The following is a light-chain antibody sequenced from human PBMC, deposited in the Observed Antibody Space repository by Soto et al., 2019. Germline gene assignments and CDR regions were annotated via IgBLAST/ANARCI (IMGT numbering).Light chain of an antibody. CDR3: QSYDSSLSGSAV. Sequence: QLVLTQPPSVSGAPGQRVTISCTGSSSNIGAGYDVHWYQQLPGTAPKLLIYDNTNRPSGVPDRFSASKSGTSASLAITGLQAEDEADYYCQSYDSSLSGSAVFGGGTQLTVL. CDR1: SSNIGAGYD. J-gene: IGLJ2*01. V-gene: IGLV1-40*01. CDR2: DNT.